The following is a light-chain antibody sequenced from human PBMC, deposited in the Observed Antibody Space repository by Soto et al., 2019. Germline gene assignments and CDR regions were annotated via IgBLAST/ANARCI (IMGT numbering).Light chain of an antibody. Sequence: DIQMTQSPSSLSASVVDRVTITCQASQDIRKHLAWYQQKPGKAPKLLISDASDLQTGDPSRFSGRGSGADYFFSISSLQPEDVGTYYCQQYDNFPQTFGQGTKVDIK. CDR1: QDIRKH. J-gene: IGKJ1*01. CDR3: QQYDNFPQT. CDR2: DAS. V-gene: IGKV1-33*01.